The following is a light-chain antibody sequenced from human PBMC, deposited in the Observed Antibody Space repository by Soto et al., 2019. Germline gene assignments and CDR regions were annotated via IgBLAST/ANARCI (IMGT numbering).Light chain of an antibody. J-gene: IGKJ4*01. V-gene: IGKV3-15*01. CDR2: GAS. Sequence: EIVMTQSPVTLSVSPGERATLSCRASQSVSSNLAWYHQKPGQAPRLLIYGASTRATGIPARFSGSGSGTDFTLTISSLQSEDFAVYYCQQYNNWPLTFGGGTKVDIK. CDR3: QQYNNWPLT. CDR1: QSVSSN.